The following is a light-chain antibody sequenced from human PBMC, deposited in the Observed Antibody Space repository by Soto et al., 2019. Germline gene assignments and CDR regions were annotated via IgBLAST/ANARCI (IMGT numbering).Light chain of an antibody. J-gene: IGLJ3*02. CDR2: EVS. CDR1: SSDIGTYNY. CDR3: SSYTSSSTRV. V-gene: IGLV2-14*01. Sequence: QSALTQPASVSGSPGQSITISCTGTSSDIGTYNYVSWNQQHPGKAPKVIIYEVSNRPSGVSNRFSGSKSGNTASLTISGLQAEDEADYYCSSYTSSSTRVFGGGTKVTVL.